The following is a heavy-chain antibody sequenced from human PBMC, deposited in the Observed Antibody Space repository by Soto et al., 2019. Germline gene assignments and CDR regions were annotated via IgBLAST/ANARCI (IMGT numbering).Heavy chain of an antibody. CDR3: ARGWFGPDV. CDR1: GFTLSGRS. CDR2: IDNAGTDS. J-gene: IGHJ6*04. D-gene: IGHD3-10*01. Sequence: EVQLVKSGGGLVQPGGSLRLSCAASGFTLSGRSMHWVRQAPGKGLVWVSGIDNAGTDSTYAHSVKGRFTSSRDNAKNMLYLQMNSLRVEDTAVYYCARGWFGPDVWGKGTTVTVSS. V-gene: IGHV3-74*01.